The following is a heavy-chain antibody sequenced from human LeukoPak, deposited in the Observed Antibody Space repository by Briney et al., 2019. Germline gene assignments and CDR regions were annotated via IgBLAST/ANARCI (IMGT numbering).Heavy chain of an antibody. V-gene: IGHV3-21*01. CDR1: RFNFNTYV. CDR3: ARDSVRGVLYDY. CDR2: ISSSGYYI. Sequence: GGSLRLSCAASRFNFNTYVITWVRQTPGKGLEWVSSISSSGYYIYYADSVKGRFTISRDNSKNTLSLQMNSLRVEDTAVYYCARDSVRGVLYDYWGQGTLVTVSS. J-gene: IGHJ4*02. D-gene: IGHD3-10*01.